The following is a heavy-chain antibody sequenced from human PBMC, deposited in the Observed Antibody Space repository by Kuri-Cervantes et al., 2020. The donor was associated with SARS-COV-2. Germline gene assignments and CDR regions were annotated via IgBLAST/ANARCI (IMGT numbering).Heavy chain of an antibody. J-gene: IGHJ5*02. CDR2: IYHSGST. CDR1: GYSISSGYY. Sequence: SQTLSLTCAVSGYSISSGYYWGWIRQPPGKGLEWIGSIYHSGSTYYNPSLKSRVTISVDTSKNQFSLKLSSVTAADTAVYYCARATHKYSSSSFGPWGQGTLVTVSS. V-gene: IGHV4-38-2*01. CDR3: ARATHKYSSSSFGP. D-gene: IGHD6-6*01.